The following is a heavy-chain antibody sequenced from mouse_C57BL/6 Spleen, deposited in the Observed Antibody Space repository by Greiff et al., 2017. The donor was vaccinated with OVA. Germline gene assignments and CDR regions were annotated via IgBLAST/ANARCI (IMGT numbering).Heavy chain of an antibody. V-gene: IGHV1-5*01. Sequence: EVQLQQSGTVLARPGASVKMSCKTSGYTFTSYWMHWVKQRPGQGLEWIGAIYPGNSDTSYNQKFKGKAKLTAVTSASTAYMELSSLTNEDSAVYYCTRDYGSSLYYYAMDYWGQGTSVTVSS. J-gene: IGHJ4*01. CDR3: TRDYGSSLYYYAMDY. CDR1: GYTFTSYW. CDR2: IYPGNSDT. D-gene: IGHD1-1*01.